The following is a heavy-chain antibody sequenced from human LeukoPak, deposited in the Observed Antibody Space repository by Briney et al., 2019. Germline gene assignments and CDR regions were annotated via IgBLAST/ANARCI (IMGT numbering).Heavy chain of an antibody. Sequence: GGSLRLSCAASGFTFSSYAMSWVRQAPGKRLEWVSAISGSGGSTYYAGSVKGRFTISRDNSKNTLYLQMNSLRAEDTAVYYCAKGGIAAAGTSSSPKNWFDPWGQGTLVTVSS. J-gene: IGHJ5*02. CDR1: GFTFSSYA. CDR2: ISGSGGST. V-gene: IGHV3-23*01. D-gene: IGHD6-13*01. CDR3: AKGGIAAAGTSSSPKNWFDP.